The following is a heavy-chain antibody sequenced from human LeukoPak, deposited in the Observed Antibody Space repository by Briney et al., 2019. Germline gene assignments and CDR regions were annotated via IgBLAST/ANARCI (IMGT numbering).Heavy chain of an antibody. Sequence: GGSLRLSCATSGFTLSLAWMHWVRHAPGKGLEWVSRIKNDGSYTNYADSVKGRFTISRDNARNTLNLHMISLRAEDTAVYCCVRDGDAYNFDFWGQGVLVTVSS. V-gene: IGHV3-74*01. D-gene: IGHD5-24*01. CDR1: GFTLSLAW. CDR3: VRDGDAYNFDF. J-gene: IGHJ4*02. CDR2: IKNDGSYT.